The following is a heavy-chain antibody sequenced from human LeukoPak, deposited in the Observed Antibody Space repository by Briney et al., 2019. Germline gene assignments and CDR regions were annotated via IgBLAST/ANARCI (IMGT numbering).Heavy chain of an antibody. CDR3: ARDRGRYYYDSSGYSIRADY. J-gene: IGHJ4*02. V-gene: IGHV1-18*01. Sequence: GASVKVSCKASGYTFTSYGISWVRQAPGRGLEWMGWISAYNGNTNYAQKLQGRVTMTTDTSTSTAYMELRSLRSDDTAVYYCARDRGRYYYDSSGYSIRADYWGQGTLVTVSS. CDR2: ISAYNGNT. CDR1: GYTFTSYG. D-gene: IGHD3-22*01.